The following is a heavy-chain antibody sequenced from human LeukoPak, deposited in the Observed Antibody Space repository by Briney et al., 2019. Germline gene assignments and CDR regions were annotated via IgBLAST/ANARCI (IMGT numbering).Heavy chain of an antibody. CDR1: GGTFSSYA. Sequence: SVKVSCKASGGTFSSYAISWVRQAPGRGLEWMGGIIPIFGTANYAQKFQGRVTITTDESTSTAYMELSSLRSEDTAVYYCARDLVGARGVDAFDIWGQGTMVTVSS. V-gene: IGHV1-69*05. CDR2: IIPIFGTA. D-gene: IGHD1-26*01. CDR3: ARDLVGARGVDAFDI. J-gene: IGHJ3*02.